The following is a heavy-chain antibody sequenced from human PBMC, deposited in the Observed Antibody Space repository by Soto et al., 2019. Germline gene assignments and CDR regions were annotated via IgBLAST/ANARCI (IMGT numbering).Heavy chain of an antibody. Sequence: QVQLQESGPGLVKPSETLSLTCTVSGGSISSYYWSWIRQPPGKGLEWIGYIYYSGSTNYNPSLKSRVTISVDTSKNQFSLKLCSVTAADTAVYYCARGYGDWAEYFQHWGQGTLVTVSS. V-gene: IGHV4-59*01. J-gene: IGHJ1*01. CDR2: IYYSGST. CDR3: ARGYGDWAEYFQH. CDR1: GGSISSYY. D-gene: IGHD4-17*01.